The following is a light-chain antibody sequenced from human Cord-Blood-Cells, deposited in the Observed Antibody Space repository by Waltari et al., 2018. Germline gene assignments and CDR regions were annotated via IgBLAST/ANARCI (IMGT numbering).Light chain of an antibody. CDR1: TGAVTSGYY. CDR2: STS. Sequence: QTVVTQEPSLTVSPGGTVTLTCASSTGAVTSGYYPNWFQQTPGQAPRALIYSTSNTHSWTPARFSGSLLGGKAALTLSGVQPEDEAEYYCLLYYGGAWVFGGGTKLTVL. CDR3: LLYYGGAWV. J-gene: IGLJ3*02. V-gene: IGLV7-43*01.